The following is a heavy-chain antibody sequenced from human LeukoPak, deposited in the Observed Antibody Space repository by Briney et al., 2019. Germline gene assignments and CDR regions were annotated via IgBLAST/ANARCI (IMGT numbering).Heavy chain of an antibody. CDR3: ARGALVVTAIPLFAAFDI. V-gene: IGHV4-34*01. Sequence: SETLSLTCAVYGGSFSGYYWSWIRQPPGKGLEWIGEINHSGSTNYNPSLKSRVTISVDTSKNQFSLKLSSVTAADKAVYYCARGALVVTAIPLFAAFDIWGQGTMVTVSS. D-gene: IGHD2-21*02. CDR2: INHSGST. CDR1: GGSFSGYY. J-gene: IGHJ3*02.